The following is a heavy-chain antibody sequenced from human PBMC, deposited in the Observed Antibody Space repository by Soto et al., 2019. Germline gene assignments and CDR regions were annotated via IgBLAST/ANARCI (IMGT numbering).Heavy chain of an antibody. J-gene: IGHJ2*01. CDR3: AKGLNVALSCIPAPRNFSPSPCQRTSDL. Sequence: PGGSLRLSCAASGFSFDDYAMHWVRQAAGKGLEWVSSISWNSGTIGYADSVKGRFSISRDNAKDSLYLQMNSLRTEDTAFYYCAKGLNVALSCIPAPRNFSPSPCQRTSDL. CDR2: ISWNSGTI. D-gene: IGHD2-2*02. V-gene: IGHV3-9*01. CDR1: GFSFDDYA.